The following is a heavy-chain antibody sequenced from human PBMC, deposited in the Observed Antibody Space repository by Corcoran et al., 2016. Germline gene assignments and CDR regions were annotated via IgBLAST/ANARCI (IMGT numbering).Heavy chain of an antibody. CDR2: INHSGST. D-gene: IGHD1-26*01. J-gene: IGHJ4*02. Sequence: QVQLQQWGAGLLKPSETLSLTCAVYGGSFSGYYWSWIRQPPGKGLEWIGEINHSGSTNYNPSLKSRVTISVDTSKNKFSLKLSSVTAADTAVYYGARGGGSLYYFDYWGQGTLVTVSS. V-gene: IGHV4-34*01. CDR1: GGSFSGYY. CDR3: ARGGGSLYYFDY.